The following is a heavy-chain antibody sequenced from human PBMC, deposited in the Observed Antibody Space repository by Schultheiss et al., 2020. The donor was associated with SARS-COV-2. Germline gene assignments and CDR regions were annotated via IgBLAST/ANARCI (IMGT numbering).Heavy chain of an antibody. V-gene: IGHV4-30-2*01. D-gene: IGHD6-13*01. CDR3: ARGPHSASWYDPPWFDP. CDR2: IYHSGST. Sequence: SETLSLTCSVSGGSVSSGSYYWSWIRQPPGKGLEWIGYIYHSGSTYYNPSLKSRVTISLDTSKNQFSLKLDSVTAADTAMYYCARGPHSASWYDPPWFDPWGQGTLVTVSS. J-gene: IGHJ5*02. CDR1: GGSVSSGSYY.